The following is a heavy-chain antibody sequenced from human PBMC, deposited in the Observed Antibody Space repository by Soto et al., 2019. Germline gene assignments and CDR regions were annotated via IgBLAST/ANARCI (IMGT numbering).Heavy chain of an antibody. J-gene: IGHJ4*02. CDR3: AREEDILTGYYIVY. CDR1: GFSYSGYA. V-gene: IGHV3-23*01. D-gene: IGHD3-9*01. Sequence: PEESLGLSCVPYGFSYSGYAMNWVRQAPGKGLEWVSHISGSSGITYYADSMKGRFTISRDNSKNMLYLQMNSLRAEDTAVYYCAREEDILTGYYIVYWGQGT. CDR2: ISGSSGIT.